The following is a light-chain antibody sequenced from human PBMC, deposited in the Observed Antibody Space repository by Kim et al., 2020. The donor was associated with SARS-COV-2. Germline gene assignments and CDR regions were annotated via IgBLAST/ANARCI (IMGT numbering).Light chain of an antibody. CDR1: SRSIADNY. J-gene: IGLJ2*01. CDR2: EDD. V-gene: IGLV6-57*03. Sequence: GKKVDISSTRSSRSIADNYRQWYRQRPDGVPTNVIYEDDQRPSGVSDRFSGSSDNSDNSASRTISGLKTEDEADFYCQSYNRSKVIFGGGTQLTVL. CDR3: QSYNRSKVI.